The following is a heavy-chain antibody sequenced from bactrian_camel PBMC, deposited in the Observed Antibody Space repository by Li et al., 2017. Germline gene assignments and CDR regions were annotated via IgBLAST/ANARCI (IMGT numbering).Heavy chain of an antibody. CDR1: DTVVV. J-gene: IGHJ6*01. Sequence: HVQLVESGGGSVQAGGSLRLSCAASDTVVVMGWFRQSPGKEREDVARIYPSSGRTRYADSMKGRFTISHDNVKNTMFLQMNNLTPEDTPVYYCAASRLSGDSVAIGDFGYRGQGTQVTVS. D-gene: IGHD7*01. V-gene: IGHV3S53*01. CDR2: IYPSSGRT. CDR3: AASRLSGDSVAIGDFGY.